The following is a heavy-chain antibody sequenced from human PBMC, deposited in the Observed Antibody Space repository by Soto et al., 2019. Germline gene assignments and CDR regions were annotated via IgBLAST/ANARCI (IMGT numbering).Heavy chain of an antibody. CDR3: ASNYAYAEGYYFYGIDV. J-gene: IGHJ6*02. Sequence: EVQLVESGGGLVQPGGSLRLSCAASGFTFRNYWMHWVRQAPGKGLVWVSRVNSDGDTTYYADSVKGRFTISRDNAKNTLQLQMNSLGAEDTDVYYCASNYAYAEGYYFYGIDVWGQGTTVTVSS. V-gene: IGHV3-74*01. D-gene: IGHD3-16*01. CDR1: GFTFRNYW. CDR2: VNSDGDTT.